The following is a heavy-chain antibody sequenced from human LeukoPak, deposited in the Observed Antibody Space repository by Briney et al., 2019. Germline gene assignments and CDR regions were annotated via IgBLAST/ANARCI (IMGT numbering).Heavy chain of an antibody. CDR1: GGSISSYY. D-gene: IGHD1-1*01. J-gene: IGHJ4*02. CDR3: ARRYSTGPFDY. CDR2: IYYSGST. Sequence: SETLSLTCTVSGGSISSYYWSWVRQPPGKGLEWIGYIYYSGSTNYNPSLKSRVTISVDTSKNQFSLKLSSVTAADTAVYYCARRYSTGPFDYWGQGTLVTVSS. V-gene: IGHV4-59*08.